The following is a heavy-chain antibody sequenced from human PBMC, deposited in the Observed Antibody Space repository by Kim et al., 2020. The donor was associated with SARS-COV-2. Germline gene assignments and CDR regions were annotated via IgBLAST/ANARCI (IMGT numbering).Heavy chain of an antibody. J-gene: IGHJ4*02. V-gene: IGHV3-53*01. CDR3: ARGDYDFWSGYYTGPLDY. D-gene: IGHD3-3*01. Sequence: KGRFTISRDKSKNTLYLQMNSLRAEDTAVYYCARGDYDFWSGYYTGPLDYWGQGTLVTVSS.